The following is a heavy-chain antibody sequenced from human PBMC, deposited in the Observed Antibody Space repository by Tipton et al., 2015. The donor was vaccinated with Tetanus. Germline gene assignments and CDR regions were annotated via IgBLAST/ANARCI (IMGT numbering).Heavy chain of an antibody. Sequence: SLRLSCAASGFTFSNYALSWVRQAPGKGLEWVASISGGGRSTHYAESVQGRFTISRDNSQNTAFLQMNSLRAEDTAVYSCSKDREDYYGPTPWFDPWGQGTLVTVSS. J-gene: IGHJ5*02. CDR1: GFTFSNYA. CDR3: SKDREDYYGPTPWFDP. V-gene: IGHV3-23*01. CDR2: ISGGGRST. D-gene: IGHD3-16*01.